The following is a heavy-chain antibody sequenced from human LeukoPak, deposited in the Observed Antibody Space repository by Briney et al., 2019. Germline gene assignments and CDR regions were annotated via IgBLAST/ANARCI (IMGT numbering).Heavy chain of an antibody. CDR2: IYSGGST. CDR3: ARDSGYCSGGSCLGYSDS. Sequence: GGSRRPSCAASALTVSSNHMSWVRQPRGDGLGWGSVIYSGGSTYYEDSVKGRFTISRDNSKNTLYLQLNTLRAEDTAVYYCARDSGYCSGGSCLGYSDSWGQGTLVTVSS. V-gene: IGHV3-53*01. CDR1: ALTVSSNH. D-gene: IGHD2-15*01. J-gene: IGHJ5*01.